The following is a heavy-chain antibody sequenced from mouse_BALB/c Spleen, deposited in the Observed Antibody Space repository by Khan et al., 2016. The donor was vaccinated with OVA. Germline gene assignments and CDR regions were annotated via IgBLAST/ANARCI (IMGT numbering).Heavy chain of an antibody. CDR1: GYSITSDYA. CDR3: ARSGTISTVVVTDFDF. Sequence: EVQLQESGPGLVKPSQSLSLTCTVTGYSITSDYAWNWIRQFPGNKLEWMGYIKYSGSTSYNPSLKSRTSISRDTSKNQFFLQLNSVTTEDTATYYWARSGTISTVVVTDFDFWGQGTTLTVSS. J-gene: IGHJ2*01. D-gene: IGHD1-1*01. V-gene: IGHV3-2*02. CDR2: IKYSGST.